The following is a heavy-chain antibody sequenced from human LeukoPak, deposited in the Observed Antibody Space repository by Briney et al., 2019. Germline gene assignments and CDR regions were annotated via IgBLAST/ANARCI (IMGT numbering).Heavy chain of an antibody. CDR3: AKARGLYCSSTSCYDCDV. Sequence: ASVKVSCKASGYTFTSYGISWVRQAPGQGLEWMGCISANNGNTNYAQKRQGRGTIVKETSTRTVYMQLRGLRSDDTAVYYCAKARGLYCSSTSCYDCDVWGKGTTVTVSS. V-gene: IGHV1-18*01. CDR2: ISANNGNT. D-gene: IGHD2-2*01. CDR1: GYTFTSYG. J-gene: IGHJ6*04.